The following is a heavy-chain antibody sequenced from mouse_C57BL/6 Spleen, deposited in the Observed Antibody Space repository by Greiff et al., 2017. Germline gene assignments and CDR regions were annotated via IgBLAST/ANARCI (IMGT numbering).Heavy chain of an antibody. Sequence: VQLKQSGPELVKPGASVKISCKASGYSFTGYYMHWVKQSSEKSLEWIGEINPSTGGTSYNQKFKGKATLTVDKSSSTAYMQLKSLTSEDSAVYYCAAYGYYWGQGTTLTVSS. J-gene: IGHJ2*01. CDR2: INPSTGGT. CDR3: AAYGYY. CDR1: GYSFTGYY. D-gene: IGHD1-1*01. V-gene: IGHV1-43*01.